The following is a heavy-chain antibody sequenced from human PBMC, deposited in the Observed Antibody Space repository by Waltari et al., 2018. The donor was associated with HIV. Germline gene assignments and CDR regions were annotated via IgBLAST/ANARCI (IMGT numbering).Heavy chain of an antibody. V-gene: IGHV4-34*02. J-gene: IGHJ4*02. CDR3: ARGGTGFDCVWGSVKPRHLGL. Sequence: IQLEQWGAGLLKSSETLSLTCAVYVGSFRNYFWTWIRQPPGKGPEWIGEIDHSGKTGYKPTLQTRGEISMDTSKNPLSLKLTSVGASDSAIDYWARGGTGFDCVWGSVKPRHLGLWGQGTLVTVSS. D-gene: IGHD3-16*01. CDR1: VGSFRNYF. CDR2: IDHSGKT.